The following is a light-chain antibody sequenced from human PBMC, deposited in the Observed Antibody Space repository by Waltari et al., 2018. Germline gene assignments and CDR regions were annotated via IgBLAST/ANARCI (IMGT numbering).Light chain of an antibody. CDR1: SSDVGAYNF. J-gene: IGLJ1*01. CDR3: SSYTRSDTYV. V-gene: IGLV2-14*01. Sequence: QSALTQPASVSGSPGQSITIPRTGTSSDVGAYNFVSWYQPHPGKTPNLMIHEVSNRPSGVSNRFSGSKSGNTASLTISALQAEDEADYHCSSYTRSDTYVFGAGTKVTVL. CDR2: EVS.